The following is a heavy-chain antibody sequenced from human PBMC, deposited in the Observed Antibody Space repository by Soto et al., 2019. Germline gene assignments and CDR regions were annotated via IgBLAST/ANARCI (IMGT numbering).Heavy chain of an antibody. J-gene: IGHJ4*02. CDR2: KYHSGSS. CDR3: ASKTYESKGTFDY. Sequence: QVQLRESGPGLVKPSETLSLTCTVSGGSISTSQWWSWLRQPPGKGLEWIGEKYHSGSSNYNTSLKSRVTISVDKSKNQFSLKLTSVAVADTAVYYCASKTYESKGTFDYWGQGTLVTVSS. V-gene: IGHV4-4*02. CDR1: GGSISTSQW. D-gene: IGHD3-22*01.